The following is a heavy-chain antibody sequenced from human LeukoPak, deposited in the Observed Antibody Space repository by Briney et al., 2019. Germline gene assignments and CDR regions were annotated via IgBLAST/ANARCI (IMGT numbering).Heavy chain of an antibody. CDR2: INTNTGNP. CDR3: AREIGGVGPSSWTPEDITGTTVLDY. J-gene: IGHJ4*02. CDR1: GYTFSSSA. V-gene: IGHV7-4-1*02. Sequence: ASVKVSCKASGYTFSSSAMNWVRQAPGQGLEWMGWINTNTGNPTYAQGFTGRFVFSLDTSVSTAYLQISSLKAEDTAVYYCAREIGGVGPSSWTPEDITGTTVLDYWGRGTLVTVSS. D-gene: IGHD1-20*01.